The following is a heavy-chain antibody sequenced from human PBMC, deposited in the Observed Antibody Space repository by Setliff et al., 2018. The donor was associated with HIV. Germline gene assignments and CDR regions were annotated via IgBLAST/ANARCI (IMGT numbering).Heavy chain of an antibody. CDR3: EREYHVGTEGPRLANYFDF. D-gene: IGHD6-19*01. CDR2: INPSDGAT. Sequence: ASVKVSCKASGFTFTSSAVQWVRQAPGQGLEWMGIINPSDGATTYAGNFQDRVTMTSDTSTSTVYMELSSLGSEDTAIYYCEREYHVGTEGPRLANYFDFWGQGTLVTVSS. V-gene: IGHV1-46*01. CDR1: GFTFTSSA. J-gene: IGHJ4*02.